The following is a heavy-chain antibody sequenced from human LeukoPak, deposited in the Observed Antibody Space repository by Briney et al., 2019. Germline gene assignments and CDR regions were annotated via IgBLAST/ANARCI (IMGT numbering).Heavy chain of an antibody. CDR2: IFYTGST. CDR3: ARGLRGYSYGARPYFDY. V-gene: IGHV4-39*07. J-gene: IGHJ4*02. CDR1: SGSISTSNYY. Sequence: SETLSLTCTVSSGSISTSNYYWGWVRQPPGKALEWIGNIFYTGSTYYSPSLKSRVTISVDTSKNQFSLKLSSVTAADTAVYYCARGLRGYSYGARPYFDYWGQGTLVTVSS. D-gene: IGHD5-18*01.